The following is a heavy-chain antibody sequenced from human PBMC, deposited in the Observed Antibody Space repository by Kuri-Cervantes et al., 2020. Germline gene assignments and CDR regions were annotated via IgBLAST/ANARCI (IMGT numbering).Heavy chain of an antibody. J-gene: IGHJ4*02. CDR3: AKVSRGYSSSWYDY. Sequence: GESLKISCAASGFTFRSYAMHWVRQAPGKGLGWVAIISYDGSNKYYADSVKGRFTISRDNSKNTLYLQMNSLRAEDTAVYYCAKVSRGYSSSWYDYWGQGTLVTVSS. CDR1: GFTFRSYA. CDR2: ISYDGSNK. V-gene: IGHV3-30-3*01. D-gene: IGHD6-13*01.